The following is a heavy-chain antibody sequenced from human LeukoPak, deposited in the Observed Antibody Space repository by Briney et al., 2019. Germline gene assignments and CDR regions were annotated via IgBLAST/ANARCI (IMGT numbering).Heavy chain of an antibody. CDR1: GFTFSSYW. CDR2: INTDGSST. CDR3: ARDYFSSWTTLDY. D-gene: IGHD6-13*01. V-gene: IGHV3-74*01. Sequence: GGSLRLSCAASGFTFSSYWMHWVRQAPGEGLVWVSRINTDGSSTSYADSVKGRFTISRDNAKNTLYLRMNSLRAEDTAVYYCARDYFSSWTTLDYWGQGTLVTVSS. J-gene: IGHJ4*02.